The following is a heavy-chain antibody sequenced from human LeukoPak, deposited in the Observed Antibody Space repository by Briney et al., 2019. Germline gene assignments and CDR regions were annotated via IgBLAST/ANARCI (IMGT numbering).Heavy chain of an antibody. J-gene: IGHJ4*02. CDR1: GYTFTSYY. CDR3: ARALRTVTPWARSYYFDY. D-gene: IGHD4-17*01. V-gene: IGHV1-46*01. Sequence: GASVKVSCKASGYTFTSYYMHWVRQAPGQGLEWMGIINPSGGSTSYAQKFQGRVTMTRDTSTSTVYMELSSLRSEDTAVYYCARALRTVTPWARSYYFDYWGQGTLVTVSS. CDR2: INPSGGST.